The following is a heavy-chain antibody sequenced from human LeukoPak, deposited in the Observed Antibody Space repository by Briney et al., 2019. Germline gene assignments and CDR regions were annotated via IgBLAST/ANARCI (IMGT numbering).Heavy chain of an antibody. CDR3: ARALPIAVADLFDY. D-gene: IGHD6-19*01. CDR2: ISYDGSNK. J-gene: IGHJ4*02. Sequence: GGSLRLSCAASGFTFSSYAMHWVRQAPGKGLEWVVVISYDGSNKYYADSVKGRFTISRDNFKNTLYLQMNSLRAEGTAVYYCARALPIAVADLFDYWGQGTLVTVSS. CDR1: GFTFSSYA. V-gene: IGHV3-30*04.